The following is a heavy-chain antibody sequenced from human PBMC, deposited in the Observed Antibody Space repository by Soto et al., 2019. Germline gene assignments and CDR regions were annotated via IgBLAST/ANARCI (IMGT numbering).Heavy chain of an antibody. J-gene: IGHJ4*02. CDR1: GGSISSYY. CDR2: IYYSGST. Sequence: SETLSLTCTVSGGSISSYYWSWIRQAPGKGLEWIGYIYYSGSTNYNPSLKSRVTISVDTNKNQFSLKLSSVTAADTAVYYCARGQQLVSYYFDYWGQGTLVTVSS. D-gene: IGHD6-13*01. V-gene: IGHV4-59*01. CDR3: ARGQQLVSYYFDY.